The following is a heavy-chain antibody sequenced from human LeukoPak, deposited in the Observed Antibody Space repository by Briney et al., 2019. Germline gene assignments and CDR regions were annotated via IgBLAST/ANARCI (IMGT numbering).Heavy chain of an antibody. CDR1: GFTFSSYA. J-gene: IGHJ4*02. CDR2: IGGSGSPT. CDR3: ATTRYSSGWYDY. V-gene: IGHV3-23*01. Sequence: GGSLRLSCAASGFTFSSYAMSWVRQAPGKGLQWVSVIGGSGSPTYYADSVKGRFTISRDNSKNTLYLQMDSLGVDDTAVYYCATTRYSSGWYDYWGQGTLVTVSS. D-gene: IGHD6-13*01.